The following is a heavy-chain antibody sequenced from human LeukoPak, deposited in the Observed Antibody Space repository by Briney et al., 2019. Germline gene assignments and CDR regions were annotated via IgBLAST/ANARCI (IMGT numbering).Heavy chain of an antibody. V-gene: IGHV3-23*01. CDR1: GFTFSSYA. D-gene: IGHD3-22*01. CDR2: ISGSGDNT. CDR3: ARLPTFYYDSSGYHYDY. J-gene: IGHJ4*02. Sequence: GGSLRLSCAASGFTFSSYAMSWVRQAPGKGLEWASGISGSGDNTYYADSVKGRFTISKDKSKNTLYLQMGNLRAEDTGVYFCARLPTFYYDSSGYHYDYWGQGTLVTVSS.